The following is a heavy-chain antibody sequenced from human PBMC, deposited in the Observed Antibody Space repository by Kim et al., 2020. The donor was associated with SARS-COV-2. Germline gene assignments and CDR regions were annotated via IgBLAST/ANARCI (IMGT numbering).Heavy chain of an antibody. J-gene: IGHJ6*03. CDR3: ARGFRAAAGPFYYYYYMDV. V-gene: IGHV1-8*01. D-gene: IGHD6-13*01. CDR1: GYTFNSYD. CDR2: MNPNSGNT. Sequence: ASVKVSCKASGYTFNSYDINWVRQATGQGLEWMGWMNPNSGNTGYAQKFQGRVTMTRNTSISTAYMELSSLRSEDTAVYYCARGFRAAAGPFYYYYYMDVWGKGTTVTVSS.